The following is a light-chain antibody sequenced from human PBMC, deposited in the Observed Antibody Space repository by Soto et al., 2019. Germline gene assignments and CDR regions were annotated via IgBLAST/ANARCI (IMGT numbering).Light chain of an antibody. V-gene: IGKV3-20*01. J-gene: IGKJ4*01. CDR3: QQYGNSPA. Sequence: EIVLTQSPGTLSLSPGERATLSCRASQSVSSSYLAWYQQKPGQAPRLLIYGASSRATGIPDRFSGSGSGTDFTLTFSRLESEDFAVYYCQQYGNSPAFGGGTKVEIK. CDR2: GAS. CDR1: QSVSSSY.